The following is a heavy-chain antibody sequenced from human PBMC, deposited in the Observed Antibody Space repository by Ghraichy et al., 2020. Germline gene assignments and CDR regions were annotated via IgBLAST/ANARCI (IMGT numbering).Heavy chain of an antibody. J-gene: IGHJ4*02. V-gene: IGHV3-30-3*01. CDR1: GFTFSSYA. Sequence: GGSLRLSCAASGFTFSSYAMHWVRQAPGKGLEWVAVISYDGSNKYYADSVKGRFTISRDNSKNTLYLQMNSLRAEDTAVYYCARVRFGESSSPYFDYWGQGTLVTVSS. D-gene: IGHD3-10*01. CDR3: ARVRFGESSSPYFDY. CDR2: ISYDGSNK.